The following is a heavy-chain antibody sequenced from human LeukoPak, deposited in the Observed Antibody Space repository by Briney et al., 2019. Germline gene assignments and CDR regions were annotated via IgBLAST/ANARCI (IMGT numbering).Heavy chain of an antibody. CDR3: ARQLLQYNFYMDL. V-gene: IGHV4-39*01. J-gene: IGHJ6*03. CDR2: IHYSGST. D-gene: IGHD4-11*01. Sequence: SETLSLTSTGSGGSIYSGDHYWGWIRHPPGQGLEWIGSIHYSGSTYYNPSLMSRDTIFVDTSKHQFSLWLSSVTAADTAVYYCARQLLQYNFYMDLWGKGTTVTASS. CDR1: GGSIYSGDHY.